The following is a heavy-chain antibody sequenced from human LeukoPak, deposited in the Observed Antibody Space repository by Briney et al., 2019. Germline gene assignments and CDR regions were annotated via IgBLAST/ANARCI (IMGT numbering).Heavy chain of an antibody. CDR2: VYNSGNT. J-gene: IGHJ3*01. CDR3: ARHPGVGANDTFEL. D-gene: IGHD1-26*01. Sequence: SETLSLTCTVSGASISTYYWSWIRQPPGKGLEWTGYVYNSGNTYYNPSLNSRASISEDTSKNQLSLKVNSVTAADTAVYYCARHPGVGANDTFELWGQGTMVTISS. CDR1: GASISTYY. V-gene: IGHV4-59*08.